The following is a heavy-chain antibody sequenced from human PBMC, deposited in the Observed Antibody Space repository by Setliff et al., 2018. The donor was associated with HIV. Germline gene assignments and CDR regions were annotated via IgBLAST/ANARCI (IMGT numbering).Heavy chain of an antibody. Sequence: ASVKVSCKVSGYTLTELSIHWVRQAPGKGLEWMGGFDPQYGKTFYAQKFQGRVTMSEDTSTDTAYLELSSLRSEDTAVYYCATRAYDSRGYLRSRVSGAAFDIWGQGTMVTVSS. V-gene: IGHV1-24*01. J-gene: IGHJ3*02. CDR3: ATRAYDSRGYLRSRVSGAAFDI. CDR1: GYTLTELS. CDR2: FDPQYGKT. D-gene: IGHD3-22*01.